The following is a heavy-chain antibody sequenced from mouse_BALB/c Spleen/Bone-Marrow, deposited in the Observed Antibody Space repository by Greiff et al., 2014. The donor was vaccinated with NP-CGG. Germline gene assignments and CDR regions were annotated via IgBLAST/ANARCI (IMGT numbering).Heavy chain of an antibody. V-gene: IGHV1-37*01. CDR3: GRVDLSTMSITY. CDR2: INPYNGDT. Sequence: EVQLQQSGPELVKPGASVRISCKASNYSFTEYFMNWVKQSHGKSLEWIGRINPYNGDTFYNQKFKDKATLTVDRSSSTAHMELLSLTSDDSAVYYCGRVDLSTMSITYWGQGTLVTVSA. D-gene: IGHD2-4*01. CDR1: NYSFTEYF. J-gene: IGHJ3*01.